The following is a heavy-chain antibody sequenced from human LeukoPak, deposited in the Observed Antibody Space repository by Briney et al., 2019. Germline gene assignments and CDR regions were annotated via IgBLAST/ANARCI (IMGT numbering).Heavy chain of an antibody. V-gene: IGHV3-73*01. CDR1: GFTFSGAA. CDR2: IRSKANNYAT. Sequence: GGSLRLSCAASGFTFSGAATHWVRQASGQGLEWVGHIRSKANNYATAYVASVEGRFTVSRDDSKNTAYLQMNSLKTEDTAVYYCTRRGEYTYGAYFDYWGQGTLVTVSS. CDR3: TRRGEYTYGAYFDY. D-gene: IGHD4/OR15-4a*01. J-gene: IGHJ4*02.